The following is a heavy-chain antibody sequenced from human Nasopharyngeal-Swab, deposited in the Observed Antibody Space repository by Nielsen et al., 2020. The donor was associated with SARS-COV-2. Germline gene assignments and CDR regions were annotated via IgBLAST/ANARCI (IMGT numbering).Heavy chain of an antibody. Sequence: GESLKISCAASGFTFSSYAMSWVRQAPGKGLEWVGRIKSKTDGGTTDYAAPVKGRFTISRDDSKNTLYLQMNSLKTEDTAAYYCTTTQWLDRLFDYWGQGTLVTVSS. V-gene: IGHV3-15*01. CDR2: IKSKTDGGTT. CDR1: GFTFSSYA. J-gene: IGHJ4*02. CDR3: TTTQWLDRLFDY. D-gene: IGHD6-19*01.